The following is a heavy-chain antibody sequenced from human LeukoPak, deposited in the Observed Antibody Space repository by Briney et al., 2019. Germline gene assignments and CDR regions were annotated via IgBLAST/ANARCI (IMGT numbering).Heavy chain of an antibody. CDR3: ARGGIVGAPEKYYFDY. D-gene: IGHD1-26*01. CDR2: ISYDGSNK. CDR1: GFTFSSYA. J-gene: IGHJ4*02. V-gene: IGHV3-30*04. Sequence: GRSLRLSCAASGFTFSSYAMRWVRQAPGKGLEWVAVISYDGSNKYYADSVKGRFTISRDNSKNTLYLQMNSLRAEDTAVYYCARGGIVGAPEKYYFDYWGQGTLVTVSS.